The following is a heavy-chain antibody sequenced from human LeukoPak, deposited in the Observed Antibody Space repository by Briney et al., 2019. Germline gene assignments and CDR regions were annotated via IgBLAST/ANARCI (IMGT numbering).Heavy chain of an antibody. CDR3: AKVNYYDSTGFYDY. J-gene: IGHJ4*02. CDR1: GLTFSSYA. Sequence: PGGSLRLSCAASGLTFSSYAMSWVRQAPGKGLEWVSAISGSGGSTYYADSVKGRFTISRDTSKNTLYLQMNSLRAEDTAVYYCAKVNYYDSTGFYDYWGQGTLVTVSS. CDR2: ISGSGGST. D-gene: IGHD3-22*01. V-gene: IGHV3-23*01.